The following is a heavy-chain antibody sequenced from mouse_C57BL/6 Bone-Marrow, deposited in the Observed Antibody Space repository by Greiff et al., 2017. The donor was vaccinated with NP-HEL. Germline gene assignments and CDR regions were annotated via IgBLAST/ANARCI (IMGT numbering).Heavy chain of an antibody. Sequence: EVQVVESGGGLVQPGGSLRLSCATSGFTFTDYYMSWVRQPPGKALEWLGFIRNKANDYTTEYNASVKGRFTISRDNSQSILYLQMNTLRADDSATYYCARDTDGSSYDALDYWGQGTSVTVSA. J-gene: IGHJ4*01. CDR2: IRNKANDYTT. V-gene: IGHV7-3*02. CDR1: GFTFTDYY. D-gene: IGHD1-1*01. CDR3: ARDTDGSSYDALDY.